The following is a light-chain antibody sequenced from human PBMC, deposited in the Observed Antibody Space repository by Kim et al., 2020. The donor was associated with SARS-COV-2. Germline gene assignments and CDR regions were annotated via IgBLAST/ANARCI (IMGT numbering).Light chain of an antibody. CDR3: QAWDRNIGI. CDR2: QDR. CDR1: TLGDKY. Sequence: SVSPGQTASITCSGDTLGDKYASWYQKRPGQSPVLVIYQDRKRPSGIPERFSGSSSGNTATLTITGTQAMDEADYFCQAWDRNIGIFGTGTKVTVL. V-gene: IGLV3-1*01. J-gene: IGLJ1*01.